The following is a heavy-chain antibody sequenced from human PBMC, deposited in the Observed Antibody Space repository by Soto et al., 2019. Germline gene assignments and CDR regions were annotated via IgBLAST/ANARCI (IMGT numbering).Heavy chain of an antibody. D-gene: IGHD1-1*01. Sequence: QITLQESGPTLVKPTQTLTLTCTFSGFSLTTSAAAVGWIRQPPGKALEWLAIVYGSDDKFYSPSLKSRLTVTKDNFKKQVVLILTDMDPVDTATYFCVRRNDPYYFDYWGQGTLVTVSS. CDR1: GFSLTTSAAA. J-gene: IGHJ4*02. V-gene: IGHV2-5*01. CDR2: VYGSDDK. CDR3: VRRNDPYYFDY.